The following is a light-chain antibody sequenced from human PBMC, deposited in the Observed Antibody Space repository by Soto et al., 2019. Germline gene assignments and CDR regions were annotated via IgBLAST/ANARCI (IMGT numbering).Light chain of an antibody. CDR1: SSDVCGYNY. V-gene: IGLV2-14*01. CDR3: SSYTTSNTRQIV. Sequence: QSVLTHPASVSGSPGQSITISCTGTSSDVCGYNYVSWYQQHPGKAPKFMIYDVSNRPSGVSNRFSGSKSGNTASLTISGLQAEDEADYYCSSYTTSNTRQIVFGTGTKVTVL. CDR2: DVS. J-gene: IGLJ1*01.